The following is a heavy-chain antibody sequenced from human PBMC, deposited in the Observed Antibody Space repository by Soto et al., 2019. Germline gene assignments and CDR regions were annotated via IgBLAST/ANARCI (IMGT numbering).Heavy chain of an antibody. V-gene: IGHV3-30*18. J-gene: IGHJ5*02. CDR2: IKSDGTNA. D-gene: IGHD3-3*01. Sequence: QVKLVESGGGVVQPGRSLRLSCATSGFTFRSYGMHWVRQAPGKGLEWVAVIKSDGTNADYIDSVKGRFFISRDNSQKNLYLQMNSLNPEATAVYYCANPRSSLEWPPFDPWGQGTLVTVSS. CDR1: GFTFRSYG. CDR3: ANPRSSLEWPPFDP.